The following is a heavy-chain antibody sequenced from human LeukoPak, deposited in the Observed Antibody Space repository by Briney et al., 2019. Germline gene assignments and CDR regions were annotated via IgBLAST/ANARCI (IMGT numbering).Heavy chain of an antibody. V-gene: IGHV3-66*02. CDR3: ARDRASGYSSRLDAFDI. D-gene: IGHD6-13*01. J-gene: IGHJ3*02. CDR1: GFTVSSNY. Sequence: GGSLRLSCAASGFTVSSNYMSWVRQAPGKGLECVSVIYSGGSAYYADSVKGRFTISRDNSKNTLYLQMNSLRAEDTAVYYCARDRASGYSSRLDAFDIWGQGTMVTVSS. CDR2: IYSGGSA.